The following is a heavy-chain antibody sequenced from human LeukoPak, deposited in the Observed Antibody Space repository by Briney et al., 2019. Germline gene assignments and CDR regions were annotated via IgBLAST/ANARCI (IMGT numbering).Heavy chain of an antibody. CDR1: GFTFDDYA. D-gene: IGHD5-18*01. J-gene: IGHJ6*02. CDR2: ISWNSGSM. Sequence: GGSLRLSCAASGFTFDDYAMHWVRQAPGKGLEWVSGISWNSGSMDYADSVKGRFTISRDNARNSLYLQMNSLRAEDTALYYCAKDMVGGGYLRGVDVWGQGTTITVSS. V-gene: IGHV3-9*01. CDR3: AKDMVGGGYLRGVDV.